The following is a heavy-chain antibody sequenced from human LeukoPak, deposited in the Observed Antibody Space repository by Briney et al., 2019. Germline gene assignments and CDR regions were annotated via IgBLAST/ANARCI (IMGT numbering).Heavy chain of an antibody. CDR1: GGSISSYY. V-gene: IGHV4-59*12. Sequence: PSETLSLTCTVSGGSISSYYWSWIRQPPGKGLEWIGYIYYSGSTNYNPSLKSRVTIFLDTSKNQFSLKLSSVTDAATAVYYCARVDSNGYYYKIDYWGQGTLVTVSS. CDR2: IYYSGST. CDR3: ARVDSNGYYYKIDY. J-gene: IGHJ4*02. D-gene: IGHD3-22*01.